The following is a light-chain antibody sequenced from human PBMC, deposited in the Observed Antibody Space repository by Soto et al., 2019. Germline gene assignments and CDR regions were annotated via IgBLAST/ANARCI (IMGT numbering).Light chain of an antibody. J-gene: IGKJ1*01. V-gene: IGKV3-15*01. CDR2: GAS. CDR3: QQYSIWSPWT. Sequence: EIVMTQSPATLSVSPGERATLSCRASQSVRNNLAWYQQKPGQAPRLLIYGASTRATGIPARFSGSGSGTECTLTISSLYSEDFAVYDCQQYSIWSPWTFGQGTKVDIK. CDR1: QSVRNN.